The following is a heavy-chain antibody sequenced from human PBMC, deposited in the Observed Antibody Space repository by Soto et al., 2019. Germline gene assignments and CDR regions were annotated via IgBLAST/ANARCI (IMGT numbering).Heavy chain of an antibody. CDR3: ARTARFCYYYYGMDV. J-gene: IGHJ6*02. D-gene: IGHD2-21*02. V-gene: IGHV5-51*01. Sequence: GESLKISCKASGYSFTTYWIAWVRQMPGKGLEWMGIINPGDSDIRYSPSFQGQVTIYADNSISTAYLQWSSLKASDTATYYCARTARFCYYYYGMDVWRQGTGAAVSS. CDR2: INPGDSDI. CDR1: GYSFTTYW.